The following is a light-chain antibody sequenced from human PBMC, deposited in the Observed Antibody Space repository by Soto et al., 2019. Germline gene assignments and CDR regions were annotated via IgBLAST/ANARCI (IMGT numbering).Light chain of an antibody. J-gene: IGKJ2*01. V-gene: IGKV1-5*01. CDR2: DAS. Sequence: DIQMTQSPSTLSRSVGDRDTITCRASQSISSWLAWYQQKPGKAPKLLIYDASSLESGVPSRFSGSGSGTEFTLTISSLQPDDFAAYYCQQYNSYLYTFGQGTKLEIK. CDR1: QSISSW. CDR3: QQYNSYLYT.